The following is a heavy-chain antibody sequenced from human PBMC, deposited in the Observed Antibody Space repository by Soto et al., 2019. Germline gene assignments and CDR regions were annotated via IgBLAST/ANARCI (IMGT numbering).Heavy chain of an antibody. D-gene: IGHD2-2*01. CDR1: GYSISSSKW. J-gene: IGHJ6*02. Sequence: QVQLQESGPGLVKPSDTLSLTCAVSGYSISSSKWWGWIRQPPGKGLEWIGYIYYSGSTYYNPSLKSGVTMSVDTSKNQFSLKLSSVTAVDTAVYYCARTGDCSSTSCYAFYYYGMDVWGQGTTVTVSS. V-gene: IGHV4-28*01. CDR2: IYYSGST. CDR3: ARTGDCSSTSCYAFYYYGMDV.